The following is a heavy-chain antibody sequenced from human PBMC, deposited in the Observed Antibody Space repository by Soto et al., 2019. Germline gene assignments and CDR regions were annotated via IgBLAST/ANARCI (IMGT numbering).Heavy chain of an antibody. CDR2: ISPMFGAA. CDR3: AREVQVHTPAFVY. CDR1: GGTFNTYA. V-gene: IGHV1-69*19. J-gene: IGHJ4*02. Sequence: QVQLVQSGAEMMKPGSSGKVSCQSSGGTFNTYAMNWVRQAPGQGPEWMGDISPMFGAANYAPKFQGRVTITADESTGTSYMQLSSLTSEDTALYFCAREVQVHTPAFVYWGQGTLVTVSS. D-gene: IGHD3-10*01.